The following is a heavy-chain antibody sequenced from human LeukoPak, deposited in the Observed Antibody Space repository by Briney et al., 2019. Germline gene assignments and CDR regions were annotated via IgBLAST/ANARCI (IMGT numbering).Heavy chain of an antibody. J-gene: IGHJ6*04. CDR3: ARALISSSWRTWATYYYYGMDV. CDR1: GFTFSSYG. V-gene: IGHV3-33*01. Sequence: GRSLRLSCAASGFTFSSYGMHWVRQAPGKGLEWVAVIWYDGSNKYYADSVKGRFTISRDNSKNTLYLQMNSLRAEDTAVYYCARALISSSWRTWATYYYYGMDVWGKGTTVPVSS. D-gene: IGHD6-13*01. CDR2: IWYDGSNK.